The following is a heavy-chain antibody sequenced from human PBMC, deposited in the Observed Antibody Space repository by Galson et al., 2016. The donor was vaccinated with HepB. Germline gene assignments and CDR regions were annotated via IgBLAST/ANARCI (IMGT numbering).Heavy chain of an antibody. CDR2: IWYDGSRE. CDR1: GFSFTNHE. Sequence: SLRLSCAASGFSFTNHEMHWVRQAPGKGLEWMAVIWYDGSREYYADSVRGRFTISRDNSKNKVFLQMNSLRAEDTAVYYCAKDSKGAADYWGQGTRVTVSS. D-gene: IGHD2-15*01. CDR3: AKDSKGAADY. V-gene: IGHV3-33*06. J-gene: IGHJ4*02.